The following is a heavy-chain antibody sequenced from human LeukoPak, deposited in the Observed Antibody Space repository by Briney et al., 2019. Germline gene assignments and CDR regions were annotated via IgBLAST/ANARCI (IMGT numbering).Heavy chain of an antibody. CDR3: ARESVPAVAARRGLNY. D-gene: IGHD6-6*01. J-gene: IGHJ4*02. Sequence: ASVKVSCKASGYTFTGYYMHWVRQAPGQGLEWMGWINPNSGGTNYAQKFQGRVTMTRETSISTVYMEMSRLRSDDTAVYYCARESVPAVAARRGLNYWGQGTLVAVSS. CDR1: GYTFTGYY. CDR2: INPNSGGT. V-gene: IGHV1-2*02.